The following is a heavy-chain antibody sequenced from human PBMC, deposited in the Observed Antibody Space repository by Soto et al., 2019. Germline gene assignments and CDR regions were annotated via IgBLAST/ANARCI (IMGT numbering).Heavy chain of an antibody. CDR2: ISGSGGST. J-gene: IGHJ5*02. CDR1: GFTFSSYA. CDR3: AKTQYDILTGYYPMNWFDP. V-gene: IGHV3-23*01. D-gene: IGHD3-9*01. Sequence: GGSLRLSCAASGFTFSSYAMSWVRQAPGKGLEWVSAISGSGGSTYYADSVKGRFTISRDNSKNTLYLQMNSLRAEDTAVYYCAKTQYDILTGYYPMNWFDPWGQGTLVTVSS.